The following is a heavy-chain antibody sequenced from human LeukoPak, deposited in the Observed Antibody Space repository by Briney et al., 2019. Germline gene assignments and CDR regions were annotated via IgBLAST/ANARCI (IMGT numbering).Heavy chain of an antibody. Sequence: SETLSLTCAVYGGSFSGYYWSWIRQPPGKGLEWIGEINHSGTTNYNPSLKSRVTISVDTSKNQFSLKLSSVTAADTAVYYCARSIYYYGSGSYYIKAAFDIWGQGTMVTVSS. CDR1: GGSFSGYY. CDR2: INHSGTT. D-gene: IGHD3-10*01. CDR3: ARSIYYYGSGSYYIKAAFDI. J-gene: IGHJ3*02. V-gene: IGHV4-34*01.